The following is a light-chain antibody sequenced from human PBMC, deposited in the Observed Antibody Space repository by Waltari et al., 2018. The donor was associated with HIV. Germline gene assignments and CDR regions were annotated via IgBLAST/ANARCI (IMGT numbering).Light chain of an antibody. CDR2: EVS. V-gene: IGLV2-23*02. CDR1: SSDVGSYKH. CDR3: SSDAGSSTCVI. J-gene: IGLJ2*01. Sequence: QSALTQPASVSGSPGQSITISCTGSSSDVGSYKHVSWYQQHPGKAPRLIIYEVSKRPSWVSNRYSADKSGNTASLTVSGLRAEDEADYYCSSDAGSSTCVIFGGGTKLTV.